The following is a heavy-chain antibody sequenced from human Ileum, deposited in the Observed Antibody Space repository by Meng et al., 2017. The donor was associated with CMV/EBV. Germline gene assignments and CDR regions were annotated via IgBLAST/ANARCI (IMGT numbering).Heavy chain of an antibody. J-gene: IGHJ3*02. CDR2: ISDRGGDT. V-gene: IGHV3-23*01. CDR1: GFTFSSYD. CDR3: APICSTRCPDGFDI. Sequence: GESLKISCAASGFTFSSYDMTWVRQAPGKGLEWVSSISDRGGDTYYADSVKGRFTISRDNSKNTLYLQMHSLSAEDTAVYYCAPICSTRCPDGFDIWGQGTMVTVSS. D-gene: IGHD2-2*01.